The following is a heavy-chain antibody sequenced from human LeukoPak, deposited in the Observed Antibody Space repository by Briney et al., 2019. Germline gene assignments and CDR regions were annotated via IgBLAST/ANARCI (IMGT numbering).Heavy chain of an antibody. V-gene: IGHV4-4*02. CDR2: IYHSGTT. J-gene: IGHJ4*02. D-gene: IGHD5-12*01. CDR3: ARAGIRRGYSGYELDY. CDR1: GGSISSSNW. Sequence: SGTLSLTCAVSGGSISSSNWWTWVRQPPGKGLEWLGQIYHSGTTNYNPSLKSRVTISVDRSKNQFSLNLSSVTAADTAVFYCARAGIRRGYSGYELDYWGQGILVTVSS.